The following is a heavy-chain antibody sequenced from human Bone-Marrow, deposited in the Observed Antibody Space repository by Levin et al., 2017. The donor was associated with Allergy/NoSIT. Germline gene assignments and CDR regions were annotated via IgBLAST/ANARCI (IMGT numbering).Heavy chain of an antibody. CDR1: GFTFSSYG. CDR2: IWSDGSTK. V-gene: IGHV3-33*01. D-gene: IGHD3-9*01. Sequence: GESLKISCAASGFTFSSYGMHWVRQAPGKGLEWVALIWSDGSTKYFADSVKGRVTISRDNSKTTMFLQMNSLRNDDTAVYYCARDTAGYYYALDVWGQGTTVTVSS. J-gene: IGHJ6*02. CDR3: ARDTAGYYYALDV.